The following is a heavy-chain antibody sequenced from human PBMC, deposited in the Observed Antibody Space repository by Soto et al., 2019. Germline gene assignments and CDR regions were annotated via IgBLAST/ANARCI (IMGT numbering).Heavy chain of an antibody. Sequence: GASVKVSCKASGGTFSSYAISWVRQAPGQGLEWMGGIIPIFGTANYAQKFQGRVTITADESTSTAYMELSSLRSEDTAVYYCARETKYCSSTSCRKKNYYYYGMDAWGQGTTVTVSS. V-gene: IGHV1-69*13. D-gene: IGHD2-2*01. J-gene: IGHJ6*02. CDR2: IIPIFGTA. CDR1: GGTFSSYA. CDR3: ARETKYCSSTSCRKKNYYYYGMDA.